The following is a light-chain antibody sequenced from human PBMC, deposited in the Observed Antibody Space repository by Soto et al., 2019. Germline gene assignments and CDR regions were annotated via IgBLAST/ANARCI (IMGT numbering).Light chain of an antibody. CDR2: GAS. CDR1: QSVSSN. V-gene: IGKV3-15*01. J-gene: IGKJ1*01. CDR3: QQYSNWPPTWT. Sequence: EIVMTQSPATLSVSPGERATLSCRASQSVSSNLAWYQQKPGQAPRLLLYGASTRATGIPARFSGSGSWTEFTLTIRSLQSEDFAVYYCQQYSNWPPTWTFGEGTKVDIK.